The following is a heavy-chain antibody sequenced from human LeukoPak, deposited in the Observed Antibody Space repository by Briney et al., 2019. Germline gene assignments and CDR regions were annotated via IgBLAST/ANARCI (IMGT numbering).Heavy chain of an antibody. CDR3: AKDMNSYGSGSSYNPWGPFDS. J-gene: IGHJ4*02. CDR2: IAWNSGNT. CDR1: GFTFDNYA. V-gene: IGHV3-9*01. Sequence: PGRSLRLFCAASGFTFDNYAMHWVRQAPGKGLEWVSGIAWNSGNTGFADSAKGRFTISRDNAENSLYLQMNSLTPEDTAFYFCAKDMNSYGSGSSYNPWGPFDSWGQGTLVTVSS. D-gene: IGHD3-10*01.